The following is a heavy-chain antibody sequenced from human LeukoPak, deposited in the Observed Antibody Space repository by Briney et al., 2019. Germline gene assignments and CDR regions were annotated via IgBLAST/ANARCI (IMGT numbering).Heavy chain of an antibody. D-gene: IGHD3-3*01. V-gene: IGHV3-48*01. CDR2: ISSSSSTI. J-gene: IGHJ4*02. CDR1: GFTFSSYS. CDR3: VPDFWSGYIPDY. Sequence: PGGSLRLSCAASGFTFSSYSMNWVRQAPGKGLEWVSYISSSSSTIYYADSVKGRFTISRDNAKNSLYLQMDSLRAEDTAVYYCVPDFWSGYIPDYWGQGTLVTVSS.